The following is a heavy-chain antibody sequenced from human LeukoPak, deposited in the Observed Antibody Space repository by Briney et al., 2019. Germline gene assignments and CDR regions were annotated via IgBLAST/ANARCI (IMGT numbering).Heavy chain of an antibody. J-gene: IGHJ4*02. CDR2: INSDGSST. CDR1: GFTFSSYW. Sequence: GSLRLSCAASGFTFSSYWMHWVRHAPGKGLVWVSRINSDGSSTSYADSVKGRFTISRDNAKNTLYLQMNSLRAEDTAVYYCAGEGREYYYDSSCLAEWGQGTLVTVSS. V-gene: IGHV3-74*01. CDR3: AGEGREYYYDSSCLAE. D-gene: IGHD3-22*01.